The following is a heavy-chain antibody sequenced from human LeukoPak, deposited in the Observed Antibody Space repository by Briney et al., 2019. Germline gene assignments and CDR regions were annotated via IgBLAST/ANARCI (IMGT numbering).Heavy chain of an antibody. CDR1: GGTFSSYA. Sequence: SVKVSCKASGGTFSSYAISWVRQAPGQGLEWMGGIIPIFGTANYAQKFQGRVTVTADESTSTAYMELSSLRPEDTAVYYCARWPSLGVARRYYFDYWGQGTLVTVSS. D-gene: IGHD1-1*01. J-gene: IGHJ4*02. CDR3: ARWPSLGVARRYYFDY. V-gene: IGHV1-69*13. CDR2: IIPIFGTA.